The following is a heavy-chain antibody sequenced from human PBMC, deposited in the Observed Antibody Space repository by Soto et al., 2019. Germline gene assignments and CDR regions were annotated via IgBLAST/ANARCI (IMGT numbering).Heavy chain of an antibody. D-gene: IGHD4-17*01. CDR2: MNPHSGNT. CDR3: ARANPTTVTTFDY. CDR1: GYTFTGYD. J-gene: IGHJ4*02. V-gene: IGHV1-8*01. Sequence: ASVKVSCKASGYTFTGYDINWVRQATGQGLEWMGWMNPHSGNTNYAQKFQGRVTMTRNTSISTAYMELSSLRSEDTAVYYCARANPTTVTTFDYWGQGTXVTVSS.